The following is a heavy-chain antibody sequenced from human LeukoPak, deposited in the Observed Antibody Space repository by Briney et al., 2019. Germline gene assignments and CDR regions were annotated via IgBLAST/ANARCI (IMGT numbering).Heavy chain of an antibody. CDR1: GFTFDDYA. D-gene: IGHD3-3*01. Sequence: GRSLRLSCAASGFTFDDYAMHWVRQAPGKGLEWVSGITWHSGSRGYADSVKGRFTISRDNAKNSLYLEIGSLRAEDTALYYCVAVPETDFWIGFYLDYWGQGTLVTVSS. CDR3: VAVPETDFWIGFYLDY. J-gene: IGHJ4*02. V-gene: IGHV3-9*01. CDR2: ITWHSGSR.